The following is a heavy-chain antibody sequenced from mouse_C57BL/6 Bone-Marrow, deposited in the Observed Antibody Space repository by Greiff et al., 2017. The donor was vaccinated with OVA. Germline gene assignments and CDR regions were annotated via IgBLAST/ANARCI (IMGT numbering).Heavy chain of an antibody. CDR1: GYTFTSYW. CDR3: ARSCITTVVAPYYFDY. D-gene: IGHD1-1*01. Sequence: VQLQESGAELAKPGASVKLSCKASGYTFTSYWMHWVKQRPGQGLEWIGYINPSSGYTKYNQKFKDKATLTADKSSSTAYMQLSSLTYEDSAVYYCARSCITTVVAPYYFDYWGQGTTLTVSS. J-gene: IGHJ2*01. V-gene: IGHV1-7*01. CDR2: INPSSGYT.